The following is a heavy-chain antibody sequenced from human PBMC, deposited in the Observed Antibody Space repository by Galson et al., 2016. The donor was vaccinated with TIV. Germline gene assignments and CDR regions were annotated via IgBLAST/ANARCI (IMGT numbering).Heavy chain of an antibody. Sequence: RLSCAASGFTFSTYAMSWVRQAPEKGLEWVSSISGSGGDTYYADPVKGRFTISRDNSKNTVYLQMNSLIADDTAFYYCAKNSEWLRWYYFDYWGQGTLVTVSS. CDR1: GFTFSTYA. CDR3: AKNSEWLRWYYFDY. J-gene: IGHJ4*02. V-gene: IGHV3-23*01. D-gene: IGHD5-12*01. CDR2: ISGSGGDT.